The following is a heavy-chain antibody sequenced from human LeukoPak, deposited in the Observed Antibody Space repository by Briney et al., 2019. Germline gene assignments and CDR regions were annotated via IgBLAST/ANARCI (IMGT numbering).Heavy chain of an antibody. J-gene: IGHJ4*02. CDR1: GGSNSSSSYS. V-gene: IGHV4-39*07. D-gene: IGHD3-9*01. CDR3: ARGLYDILTGYSTTPFDY. CDR2: IYFSGSA. Sequence: PSETLSLTCSVSGGSNSSSSYSWGWIRQSPGKGLEWIGSIYFSGSAYYNPSLKSRVTISVDTSKNQFSLRLNSVTAADTAVYYCARGLYDILTGYSTTPFDYWGQGTLVTVSS.